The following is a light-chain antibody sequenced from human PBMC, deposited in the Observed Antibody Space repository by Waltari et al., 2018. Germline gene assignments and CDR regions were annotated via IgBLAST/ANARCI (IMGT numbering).Light chain of an antibody. CDR1: QSVSRY. CDR2: DAS. V-gene: IGKV3-20*01. Sequence: DIVLTQSPGTLSLSPGERATLSCRASQSVSRYLAWYQQKPGQAPRLLIYDASTRATGIADSFSGSGSGTDFSLTISRLEPEDFAVYYCQKYGSLPATFGQGTKVEIK. CDR3: QKYGSLPAT. J-gene: IGKJ1*01.